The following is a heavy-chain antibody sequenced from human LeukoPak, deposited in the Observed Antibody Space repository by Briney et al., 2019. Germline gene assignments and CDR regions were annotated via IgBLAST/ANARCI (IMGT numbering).Heavy chain of an antibody. CDR1: GFTFSSYG. J-gene: IGHJ4*02. Sequence: GGSLRLSCAASGFTFSSYGMHWVRQAPGKGLEWVAVISYDGSNKYYADSVKGRFTISRDNSKNTLYLQMNSLRAEDTAVYYYAKDSKGYYDSSGYYSFFDYWGRGTLVTVSS. V-gene: IGHV3-30*18. D-gene: IGHD3-22*01. CDR3: AKDSKGYYDSSGYYSFFDY. CDR2: ISYDGSNK.